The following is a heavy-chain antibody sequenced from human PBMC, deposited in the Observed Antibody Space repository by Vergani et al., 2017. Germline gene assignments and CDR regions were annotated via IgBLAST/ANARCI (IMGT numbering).Heavy chain of an antibody. J-gene: IGHJ5*02. CDR3: ARARSGSYFWFDP. Sequence: VQLVESGGGLVQPGRSLRLSCAASGFTFSSYAMHWVRQAPGQRLEWMGWLNTGNGNTKYSQKFQGRVTITRDTSASTAYMELSSLRSEDTAVYYCARARSGSYFWFDPWGQGTLVTVSS. V-gene: IGHV1-3*04. CDR1: GFTFSSYA. D-gene: IGHD1-26*01. CDR2: LNTGNGNT.